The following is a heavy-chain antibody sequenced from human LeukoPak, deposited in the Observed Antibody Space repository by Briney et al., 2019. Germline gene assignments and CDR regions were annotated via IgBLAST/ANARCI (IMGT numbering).Heavy chain of an antibody. CDR1: GGSISSGGYY. CDR2: IYYSGST. D-gene: IGHD3-9*01. CDR3: ARHFPPDILTGGGWMAFDI. Sequence: TSQTLSLTCTVSGGSISSGGYYWSWIRQHPGKGLEWIGYIYYSGSTNYNPSLKSRVTISVDTSKNQFSLKLSSVTAADTAVYYCARHFPPDILTGGGWMAFDIWGQGTMVTVSS. V-gene: IGHV4-31*03. J-gene: IGHJ3*02.